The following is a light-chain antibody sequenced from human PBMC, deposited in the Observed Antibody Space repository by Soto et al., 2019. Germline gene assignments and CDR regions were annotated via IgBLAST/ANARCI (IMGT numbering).Light chain of an antibody. Sequence: QSVLTQPASVSGSPGQSITISCTGTSSDVGGYNYVSWYQQHPGKAPKLMIYDVSNRPSGVSNRFSGSKSGNTASLTISGLQGEGGADYYCRLYTSSRTYVFGTGTKATVL. J-gene: IGLJ1*01. CDR2: DVS. V-gene: IGLV2-14*01. CDR1: SSDVGGYNY. CDR3: RLYTSSRTYV.